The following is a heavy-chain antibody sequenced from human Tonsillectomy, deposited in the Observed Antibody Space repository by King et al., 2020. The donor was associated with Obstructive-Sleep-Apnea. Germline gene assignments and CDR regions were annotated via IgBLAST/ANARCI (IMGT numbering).Heavy chain of an antibody. V-gene: IGHV3-30*02. Sequence: VQLVESGGGVVQPGRSLRLSCAASGFTFSSYGMHWVRQAPGKGLEWVAFIRYDGSNKNYADSVKGRFTISRDNSKNTLYLQMNSLRAEATAVYYCAKDLGTWGPRAYGMDVWGQGTTVTVSS. D-gene: IGHD3-16*01. CDR1: GFTFSSYG. CDR3: AKDLGTWGPRAYGMDV. J-gene: IGHJ6*02. CDR2: IRYDGSNK.